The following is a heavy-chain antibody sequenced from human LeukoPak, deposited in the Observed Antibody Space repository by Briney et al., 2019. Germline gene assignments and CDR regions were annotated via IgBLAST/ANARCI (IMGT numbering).Heavy chain of an antibody. D-gene: IGHD4-17*01. CDR3: ARDPYGDYVLLEGDCFGN. CDR2: ISGSGGGT. J-gene: IGHJ3*01. V-gene: IGHV3-23*01. Sequence: PGGSLRLSCAASGFTFSSYAMSWVRQAPGKGLEWVAAISGSGGGTYYADSVKGRFTISRDNSKNTLYLQMHSLRAEDTAVYYCARDPYGDYVLLEGDCFGNWGQRTMVTVSS. CDR1: GFTFSSYA.